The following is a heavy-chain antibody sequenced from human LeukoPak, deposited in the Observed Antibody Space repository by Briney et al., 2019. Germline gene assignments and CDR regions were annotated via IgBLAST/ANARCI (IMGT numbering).Heavy chain of an antibody. D-gene: IGHD1-26*01. CDR1: GFXFSRYD. J-gene: IGHJ4*02. CDR2: IGTAGDT. V-gene: IGHV3-13*04. Sequence: GGSLRLSCAASGFXFSRYDIHWVRQPTGKGLEWVSIIGTAGDTYYPGSVKGRFTISRENAKNSLYLQMNSLRAGDTAVYYCARGQPGWGLDYWGQGTLVTVSS. CDR3: ARGQPGWGLDY.